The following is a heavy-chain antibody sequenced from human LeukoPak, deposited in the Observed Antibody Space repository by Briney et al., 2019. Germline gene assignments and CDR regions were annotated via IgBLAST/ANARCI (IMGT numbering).Heavy chain of an antibody. CDR1: GGTSSSCA. CDR3: ARTYDSSGYYYSFDY. Sequence: SVKVSCKASGGTSSSCAISWVRQAPGQGLEWMGGIIPIFGTANYAQKFQGRVTITADESTSTADMELSSLRSEDTAVYYCARTYDSSGYYYSFDYWGQGTLVTVSS. J-gene: IGHJ4*02. D-gene: IGHD3-22*01. V-gene: IGHV1-69*13. CDR2: IIPIFGTA.